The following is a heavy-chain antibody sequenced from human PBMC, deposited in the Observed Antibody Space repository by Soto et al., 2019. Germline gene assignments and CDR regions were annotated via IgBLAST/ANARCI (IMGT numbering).Heavy chain of an antibody. CDR3: VRATYYDILTGYYSALFDY. CDR2: INHSGST. V-gene: IGHV4-34*01. D-gene: IGHD3-9*01. CDR1: RRSFRRYY. J-gene: IGHJ4*02. Sequence: SETLSLTCAIYRRSFRRYYCCSIRQPPGKAPEWIGEINHSGSTNYNPSLKSRVTISVDTSKNQFSLKLSSVTAADTAVYYCVRATYYDILTGYYSALFDYWGQGTLVTVSS.